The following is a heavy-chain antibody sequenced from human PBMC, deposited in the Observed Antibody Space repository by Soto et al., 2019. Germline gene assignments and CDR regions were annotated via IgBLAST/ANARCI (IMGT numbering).Heavy chain of an antibody. V-gene: IGHV1-2*04. CDR3: ARDSVDKKGWFDP. Sequence: ASVKVSCKASGGTFSSYAISWVRQAPGQGLEWMGWINPNSGGTNYAQKFQGWVTMTRDTSISTAYMELSRLRSDDTAVYYCARDSVDKKGWFDPWGQGTLVTVSS. D-gene: IGHD5-12*01. CDR2: INPNSGGT. J-gene: IGHJ5*02. CDR1: GGTFSSYA.